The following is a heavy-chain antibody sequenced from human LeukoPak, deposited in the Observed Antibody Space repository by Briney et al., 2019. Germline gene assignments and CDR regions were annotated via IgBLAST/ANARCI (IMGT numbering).Heavy chain of an antibody. CDR2: IYYRGST. Sequence: SETLSLTCTVSGGSISSHYWSWIRQPPGKGLEWIGYIYYRGSTNYNPSLKSRVAISVDTSKSQFSLKLRSVTAADTAVYYCAREGRYFDWLGAIDPWGQGTLVTVSS. J-gene: IGHJ5*02. V-gene: IGHV4-59*11. CDR3: AREGRYFDWLGAIDP. CDR1: GGSISSHY. D-gene: IGHD3-9*01.